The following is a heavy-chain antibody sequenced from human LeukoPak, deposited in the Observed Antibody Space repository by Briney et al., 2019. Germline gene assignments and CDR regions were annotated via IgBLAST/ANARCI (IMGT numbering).Heavy chain of an antibody. D-gene: IGHD2-2*02. V-gene: IGHV3-21*01. J-gene: IGHJ4*02. CDR3: ARDRQHLYG. CDR1: GLTFSFSVYS. CDR2: IISSSSYI. Sequence: SGGSLRLSCAASGLTFSFSVYSMNWVRQAPGKGLEWVSSIISSSSYIYYADSVKGRFTISRDNAKNSLYLQMNSLRAEDTAVYYCARDRQHLYGWGQGTLVTVSS.